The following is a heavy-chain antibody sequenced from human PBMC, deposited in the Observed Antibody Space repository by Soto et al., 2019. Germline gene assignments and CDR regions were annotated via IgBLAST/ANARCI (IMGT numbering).Heavy chain of an antibody. CDR2: IIPIFGTA. J-gene: IGHJ4*02. CDR3: ARGRIAAAGIFDY. CDR1: GGTFSSYA. Sequence: ASVKVSCKASGGTFSSYAISWVRQAPGQGLEWMGGIIPIFGTANYAQKFQGRVTITADESTSTAYMELSSLRSEDTAVYYCARGRIAAAGIFDYWGQGTLVTVSS. D-gene: IGHD6-13*01. V-gene: IGHV1-69*13.